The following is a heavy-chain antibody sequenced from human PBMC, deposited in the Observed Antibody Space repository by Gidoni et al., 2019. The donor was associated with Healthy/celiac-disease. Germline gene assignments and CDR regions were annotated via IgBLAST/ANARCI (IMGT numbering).Heavy chain of an antibody. CDR2: NNHSGST. J-gene: IGHJ4*02. D-gene: IGHD6-19*01. CDR1: GGSFSGYS. CDR3: AREGRGSGWYFRY. Sequence: VLLQQWGAGLLKPSETLSLTCAVNGGSFSGYSWSWIRQPPGKGLEWIGENNHSGSTKYNPSLKRRVTISVDTSKNQFSLKLSSVTAADTAVYYCAREGRGSGWYFRYWGQRTLVTVSS. V-gene: IGHV4-34*01.